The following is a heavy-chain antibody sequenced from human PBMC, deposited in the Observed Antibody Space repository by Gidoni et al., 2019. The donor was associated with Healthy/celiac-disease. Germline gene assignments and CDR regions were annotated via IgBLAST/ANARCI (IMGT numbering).Heavy chain of an antibody. Sequence: EVQLLESGGGLVQPGGSLRLACAASGFTFSSYAMSWVRQAPGKGLEWVSAISGSGGSTYYADSVKGRFTISRDNSKNTLYLQMNSLRAEDTAVYYCAKDRVPTRGGFDYWGQGTLVTVSS. J-gene: IGHJ4*02. CDR3: AKDRVPTRGGFDY. CDR1: GFTFSSYA. V-gene: IGHV3-23*01. CDR2: ISGSGGST. D-gene: IGHD2-2*01.